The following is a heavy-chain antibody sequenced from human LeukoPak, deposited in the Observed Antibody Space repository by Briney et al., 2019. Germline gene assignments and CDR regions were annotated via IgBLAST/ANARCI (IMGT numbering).Heavy chain of an antibody. J-gene: IGHJ4*02. CDR3: ARRRYDSSTYNFDS. D-gene: IGHD3-22*01. V-gene: IGHV4-39*02. CDR1: GGSITGNTYY. CDR2: IYYSGST. Sequence: SETLSLTCDVSGGSITGNTYYWVWIRQPPGKGREWSGTIYYSGSTYYRPSLKSRVTISMYRSKNHISLKMASVTAADTAIFYCARRRYDSSTYNFDSWGPGTLVTVSS.